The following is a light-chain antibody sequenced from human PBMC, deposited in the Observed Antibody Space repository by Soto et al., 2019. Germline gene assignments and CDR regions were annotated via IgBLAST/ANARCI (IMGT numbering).Light chain of an antibody. CDR3: CSYAGRITLI. CDR1: SSDVGGYNY. Sequence: QSALTQPRSVSGSPGQSVTISCTGTSSDVGGYNYVTWYQQHPGKAPKLMIYDVSKRPSGVPDRFSGSKSGNTASLTISGLQAEDEADYYCCSYAGRITLIFGGGTKLTVL. J-gene: IGLJ2*01. CDR2: DVS. V-gene: IGLV2-11*01.